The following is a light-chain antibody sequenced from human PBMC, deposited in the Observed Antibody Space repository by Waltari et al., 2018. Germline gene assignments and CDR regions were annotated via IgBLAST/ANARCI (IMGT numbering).Light chain of an antibody. J-gene: IGKJ1*01. CDR1: QSVSRA. CDR3: QHYLRLPVT. V-gene: IGKV3-20*01. CDR2: GAS. Sequence: EIVLTQSPGTLSLSLGERATVSCRASQSVSRALAWYQQKPGQAPRLLIYGASTRSTGIPDRFSGSGSGTDFILTISRLEPYDFAVYYCQHYLRLPVTFGQGTTVEI.